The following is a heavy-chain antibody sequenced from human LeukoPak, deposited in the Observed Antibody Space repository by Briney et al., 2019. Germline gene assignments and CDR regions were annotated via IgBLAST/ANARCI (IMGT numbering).Heavy chain of an antibody. V-gene: IGHV3-48*03. CDR3: ARDQDYDYGDTRLDY. D-gene: IGHD4-17*01. CDR2: ISSSGSTI. Sequence: GGSLRLSCAASGFTFSSYEMNWVRQAPGKGLEWLSHISSSGSTIYYANSVKGRFTISRDNSKNSLYLQLNSLRVEDTAVYYCARDQDYDYGDTRLDYWGQGTLVTVSS. J-gene: IGHJ4*02. CDR1: GFTFSSYE.